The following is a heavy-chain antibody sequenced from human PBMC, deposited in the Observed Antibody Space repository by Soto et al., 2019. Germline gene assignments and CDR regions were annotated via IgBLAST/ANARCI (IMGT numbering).Heavy chain of an antibody. J-gene: IGHJ5*02. Sequence: PSETLSLTCAVSGYSISSGYYRGWIRQPPGQGLEWIGSIYHSGSTYYNPSLKSRVTISVDTPKNQFSLKLSSVTAADTAVYYCARDLYYDILTGLNWFDPWGQGTLVTVSS. CDR2: IYHSGST. CDR1: GYSISSGYY. V-gene: IGHV4-38-2*02. CDR3: ARDLYYDILTGLNWFDP. D-gene: IGHD3-9*01.